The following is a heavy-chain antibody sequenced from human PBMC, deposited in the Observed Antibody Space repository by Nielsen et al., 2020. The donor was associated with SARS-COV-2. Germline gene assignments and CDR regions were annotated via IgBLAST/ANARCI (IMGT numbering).Heavy chain of an antibody. CDR1: GFTFTTHS. Sequence: GGSLRLSCEASGFTFTTHSMTWVRQAPGKGLEWVSSINSDSTFIYYADSVRGRFTISRDNAGRSLYLQMNSLRAEDTALFYCARIAYGYSNYRHAFDIWGQGTMVTVSS. CDR3: ARIAYGYSNYRHAFDI. CDR2: INSDSTFI. V-gene: IGHV3-21*01. J-gene: IGHJ3*02. D-gene: IGHD4-11*01.